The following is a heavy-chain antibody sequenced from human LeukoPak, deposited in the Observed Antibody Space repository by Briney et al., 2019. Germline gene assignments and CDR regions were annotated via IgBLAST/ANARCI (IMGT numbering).Heavy chain of an antibody. Sequence: PSETLSLTCTVSGGSISSSSYYWGWIRQPPGKGLEWIGSIYYSGSTYYNPSLKSRVTISVDTSKNQFSLKLSSVTAADTAVYYCARDRVVVVPAARPVYYYYGMDVWGQGTTVTVSS. CDR2: IYYSGST. V-gene: IGHV4-39*07. CDR3: ARDRVVVVPAARPVYYYYGMDV. D-gene: IGHD2-2*01. CDR1: GGSISSSSYY. J-gene: IGHJ6*02.